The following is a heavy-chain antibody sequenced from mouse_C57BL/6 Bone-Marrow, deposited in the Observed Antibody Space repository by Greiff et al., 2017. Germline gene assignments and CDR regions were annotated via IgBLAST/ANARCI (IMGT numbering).Heavy chain of an antibody. Sequence: QVQLQQPGAELVKPGASVKMSCKASGYTFTSYWITWVKQRPGQGLEWIGDIYPGSGSTNYNEKFKSKATLTVDTSSSTAYMQLSSLTSEDSAVYYCARETAQATNFDVWGKGTTVTVSS. CDR1: GYTFTSYW. D-gene: IGHD3-2*02. V-gene: IGHV1-55*01. CDR3: ARETAQATNFDV. CDR2: IYPGSGST. J-gene: IGHJ1*03.